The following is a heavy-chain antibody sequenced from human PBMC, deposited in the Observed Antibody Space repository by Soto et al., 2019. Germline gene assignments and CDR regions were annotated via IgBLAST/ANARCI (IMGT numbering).Heavy chain of an antibody. J-gene: IGHJ6*02. D-gene: IGHD1-26*01. Sequence: QLQLQESGPGLVKPSETLSLTCTVSGGSISRSSDYWGWIRQPPGKGLEWIGSIYYSGSTYYNPSLKSRVTTPVNTSKNKLYLKLSPVTAADTAVYYCARLVLAVGPTTGGSGDGMDVWGQGTTVTVSS. V-gene: IGHV4-39*01. CDR3: ARLVLAVGPTTGGSGDGMDV. CDR2: IYYSGST. CDR1: GGSISRSSDY.